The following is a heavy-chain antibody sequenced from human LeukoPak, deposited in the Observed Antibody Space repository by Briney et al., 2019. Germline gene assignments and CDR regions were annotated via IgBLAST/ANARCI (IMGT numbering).Heavy chain of an antibody. V-gene: IGHV4-31*02. CDR3: ARPHSYGPTFYFDY. CDR2: IYYSGST. D-gene: IGHD5-18*01. CDR1: GGSINSGSYY. Sequence: SETLSLTCIVSGGSINSGSYYWSWIRQYPGKGLEWIAYIYYSGSTYYNPSLKSRVTISVDTSKNQFSLKLSSVTAADTAVYYCARPHSYGPTFYFDYWGQGTLVTVSS. J-gene: IGHJ4*02.